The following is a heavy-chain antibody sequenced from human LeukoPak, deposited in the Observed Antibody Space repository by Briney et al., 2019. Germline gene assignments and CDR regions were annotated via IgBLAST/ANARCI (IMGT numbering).Heavy chain of an antibody. V-gene: IGHV1-18*01. CDR2: ISAYNGNT. J-gene: IGHJ4*02. CDR3: ARDKSTTVRFLQYY. CDR1: GYSFTSYG. D-gene: IGHD3-3*01. Sequence: GASVKVSCKASGYSFTSYGISWVRQAPGQGLEWMGWISAYNGNTNYAQKLQGRVTMTTDTSTSTAYMELRSLRSDDTAMYYCARDKSTTVRFLQYYWGQGTLVTVSS.